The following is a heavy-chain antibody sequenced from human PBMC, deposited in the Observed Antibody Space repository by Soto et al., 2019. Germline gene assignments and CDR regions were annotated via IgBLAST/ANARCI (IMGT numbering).Heavy chain of an antibody. CDR2: ISYDGSNK. J-gene: IGHJ4*02. CDR3: ANAENYSNLGLYFDY. D-gene: IGHD4-4*01. CDR1: GFTFSSYG. V-gene: IGHV3-30*18. Sequence: GGSLRLSCAASGFTFSSYGMHWVRQAPGKGLEWVAVISYDGSNKYYADSVKGRFTISRDNSKNTLYLQMNSLRAEDTAVYYCANAENYSNLGLYFDYWGQGTLVTVSS.